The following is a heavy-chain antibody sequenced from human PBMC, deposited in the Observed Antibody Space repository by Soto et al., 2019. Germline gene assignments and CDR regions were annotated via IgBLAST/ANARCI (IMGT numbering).Heavy chain of an antibody. D-gene: IGHD4-17*01. Sequence: PSETLSLTCTVSGGSISSSSYCWGWIRQPPGKGLEWIGSIYYSGSTYYNPSLKSRVTISVDTSKNQFSLKLSSVTAADTAVYYCARPDYGDYYYMDVWGKGTTVTVSS. J-gene: IGHJ6*03. CDR2: IYYSGST. V-gene: IGHV4-39*01. CDR3: ARPDYGDYYYMDV. CDR1: GGSISSSSYC.